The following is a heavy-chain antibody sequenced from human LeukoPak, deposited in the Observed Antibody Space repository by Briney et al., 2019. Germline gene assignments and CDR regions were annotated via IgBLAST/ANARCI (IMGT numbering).Heavy chain of an antibody. CDR3: ARHPEPGYCSSTSCHESYFDY. D-gene: IGHD2-2*01. CDR2: ISGSGGRP. J-gene: IGHJ4*02. CDR1: GVTLSDHH. Sequence: GGSLTLSCAASGVTLSDHHMDWVRQAPGKGLEWVSAISGSGGRPYYADSVKGRFTISRDNSKNTLYLQMNSLRAEDTAVYYCARHPEPGYCSSTSCHESYFDYWGQGTLVTVSS. V-gene: IGHV3-23*01.